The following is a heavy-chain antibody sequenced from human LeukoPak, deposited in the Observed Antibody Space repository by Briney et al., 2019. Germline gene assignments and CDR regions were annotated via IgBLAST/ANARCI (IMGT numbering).Heavy chain of an antibody. D-gene: IGHD3-22*01. Sequence: ASETLSLTCTVSGASVNSYYWDWIRQPPGKGPEWIGCISDSGRTYYNPSLKSRVTISLGTSNNQFSLRLTSVTAADSAMYYCTKGYYEPFDSWGQGTLVTVSS. CDR1: GASVNSYY. V-gene: IGHV4-59*02. CDR2: ISDSGRT. J-gene: IGHJ4*02. CDR3: TKGYYEPFDS.